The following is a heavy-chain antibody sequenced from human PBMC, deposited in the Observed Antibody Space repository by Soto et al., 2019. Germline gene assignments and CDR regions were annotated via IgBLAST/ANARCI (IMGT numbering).Heavy chain of an antibody. V-gene: IGHV4-59*01. CDR3: ARGNYYYDSSGYSGHFDY. D-gene: IGHD3-22*01. Sequence: SETLSLTCTVSGGSISTYYWSWIRQPPGKGLEWIGYIYHSGRTNYNPSLKSRVTISVDTSKNQFSLKLGSVTAADTAVYYCARGNYYYDSSGYSGHFDYWGQGTLVTVSS. J-gene: IGHJ4*02. CDR2: IYHSGRT. CDR1: GGSISTYY.